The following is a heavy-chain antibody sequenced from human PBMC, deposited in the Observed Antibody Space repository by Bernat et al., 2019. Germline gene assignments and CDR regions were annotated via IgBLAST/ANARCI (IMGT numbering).Heavy chain of an antibody. J-gene: IGHJ6*02. V-gene: IGHV2-70*15. CDR2: IDWDDDK. CDR1: GFSLSTSGMC. D-gene: IGHD2-15*01. CDR3: ALLEGGSGGSCYSRYGMDV. Sequence: QVTLRESGPALVKPTQTLTLTCTFSGFSLSTSGMCVSWILQPPGTALEWLARIDWDDDKYYSTSLKTRLTISKDTSKNQVVLTMTNMDPVDTATYYCALLEGGSGGSCYSRYGMDVWGQGTTVTVSS.